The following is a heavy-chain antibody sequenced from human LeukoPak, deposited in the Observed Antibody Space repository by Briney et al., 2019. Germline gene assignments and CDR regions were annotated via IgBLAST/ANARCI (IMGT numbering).Heavy chain of an antibody. CDR3: ARDLTPRYYYDSSGYAVGGWFDP. J-gene: IGHJ5*02. Sequence: GGSLRLSCAASGFTFSSYWMSWVRQAPGKGLVWVANIKQDGSEKYYVDSVKGRFTISRDNAKNSLYLQMNSLRAEDTAVYYCARDLTPRYYYDSSGYAVGGWFDPWGQGTLVTVSS. CDR2: IKQDGSEK. D-gene: IGHD3-22*01. CDR1: GFTFSSYW. V-gene: IGHV3-7*05.